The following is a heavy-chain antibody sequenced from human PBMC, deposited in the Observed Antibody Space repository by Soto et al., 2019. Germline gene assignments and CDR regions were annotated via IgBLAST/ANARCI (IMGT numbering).Heavy chain of an antibody. V-gene: IGHV4-59*01. Sequence: SETLSLTCTVSGGSISSYYWNWIRQPPGKGLEWIGYIYYSGSANYNPSLKSRVTISVDTSKNQFSLKLSSVTAAATAVYYCARGFRDDYGDYNRDYGGQGTLVTVSS. J-gene: IGHJ4*02. CDR2: IYYSGSA. CDR3: ARGFRDDYGDYNRDY. CDR1: GGSISSYY. D-gene: IGHD4-17*01.